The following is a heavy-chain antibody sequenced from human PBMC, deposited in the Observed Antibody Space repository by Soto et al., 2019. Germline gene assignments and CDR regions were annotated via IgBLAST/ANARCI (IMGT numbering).Heavy chain of an antibody. CDR3: ARDQKLSRLSVVPTAAYYFDY. D-gene: IGHD2-2*01. J-gene: IGHJ4*02. CDR1: GFTFSNYG. CDR2: IWFDGSNK. Sequence: GGSLRLSCAASGFTFSNYGMHWVRQAPGKGLEWVAVIWFDGSNKYYVDSVKGRLTISRDNSKSTMYLQMNSLGAEDTAVYYCARDQKLSRLSVVPTAAYYFDYWGQGTLVTVSS. V-gene: IGHV3-33*01.